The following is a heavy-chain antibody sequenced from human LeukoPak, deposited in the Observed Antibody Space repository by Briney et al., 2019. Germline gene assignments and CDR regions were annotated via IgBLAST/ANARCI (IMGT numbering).Heavy chain of an antibody. D-gene: IGHD3-10*01. V-gene: IGHV4-61*02. CDR2: IYTSGST. Sequence: KASETLSLTCTVSGGSISSGTYYWSWIRQPAGKGLEWIGRIYTSGSTNYNPSLKSRVTISVDTSKNQFSLKLSSVTAADTAVYYCARENAYYRYWFDPWGQGTLVTVSS. CDR3: ARENAYYRYWFDP. CDR1: GGSISSGTYY. J-gene: IGHJ5*02.